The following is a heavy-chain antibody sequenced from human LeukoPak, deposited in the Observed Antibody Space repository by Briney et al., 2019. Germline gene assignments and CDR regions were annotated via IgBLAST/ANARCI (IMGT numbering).Heavy chain of an antibody. Sequence: GASVKVSCKASGGTFRNYALSWVRQAPGQGLEWMGGIIPIFGTPNYAQKFQGRVTITADESTSTAYMELSSQRSEDTAVYYCARDGYNSGAQGDYWGQGTLVTVSS. CDR2: IIPIFGTP. CDR3: ARDGYNSGAQGDY. CDR1: GGTFRNYA. V-gene: IGHV1-69*13. D-gene: IGHD5-24*01. J-gene: IGHJ4*02.